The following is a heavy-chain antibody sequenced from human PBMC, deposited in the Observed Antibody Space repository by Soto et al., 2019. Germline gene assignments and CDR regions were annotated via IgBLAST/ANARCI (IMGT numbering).Heavy chain of an antibody. CDR2: IYYSGST. CDR3: GRHYYVACGSIPPPGLY. CDR1: GGSISSSSYC. J-gene: IGHJ4*02. V-gene: IGHV4-39*01. Sequence: SETLSLTCTVSGGSISSSSYCWGWIRQPPGKGLEWIGSIYYSGSTYYNPSLKSRVTISVDTSKNQFSLKLSSVTAADTAVYYCGRHYYVACGSIPPPGLYWVQAKLFTV. D-gene: IGHD3-10*02.